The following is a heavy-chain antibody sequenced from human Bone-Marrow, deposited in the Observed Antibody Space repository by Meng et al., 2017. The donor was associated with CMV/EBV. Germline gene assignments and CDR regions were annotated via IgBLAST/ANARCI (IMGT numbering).Heavy chain of an antibody. D-gene: IGHD5-24*01. V-gene: IGHV3-11*01. CDR1: GFTFSDYY. Sequence: GGSLRLSCAASGFTFSDYYMSWIRQAPGKGLEWVSYISSSGSTIYYADSVKGRFTISRDNAKNSLYLQMNSLRAEDTAVYYCAKDRAATIHFDYWGQGTLVTVSS. J-gene: IGHJ4*02. CDR2: ISSSGSTI. CDR3: AKDRAATIHFDY.